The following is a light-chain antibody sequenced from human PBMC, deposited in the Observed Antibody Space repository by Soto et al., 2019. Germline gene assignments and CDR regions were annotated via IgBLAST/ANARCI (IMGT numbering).Light chain of an antibody. V-gene: IGKV3-20*01. CDR3: QQYGSSPIT. Sequence: EIVLTQSPATLSVSPGERATLSCRASQSVNIYLAWYQQKPGQAPRLLIYGASSRATGIPDRFSGSGSGTDFTLTISRLEPEDLAVYYCQQYGSSPITFGQGTRLEIK. CDR1: QSVNIY. CDR2: GAS. J-gene: IGKJ5*01.